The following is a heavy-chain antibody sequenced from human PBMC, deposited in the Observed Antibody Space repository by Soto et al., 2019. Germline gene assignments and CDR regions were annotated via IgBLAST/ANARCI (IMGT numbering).Heavy chain of an antibody. CDR1: GYTFTESH. CDR3: AKGGRDGYNA. V-gene: IGHV1-2*02. D-gene: IGHD3-16*01. J-gene: IGHJ5*02. Sequence: QVHLIQSGAEVKKPGASVKVSCKASGYTFTESHIHWLRQAPGQGLEWMGCINPNSGGTNSPQMFLGRGTMTSDTSINTPYMELRRLTYDDTAVYYCAKGGRDGYNAWGQGTLVTVSS. CDR2: INPNSGGT.